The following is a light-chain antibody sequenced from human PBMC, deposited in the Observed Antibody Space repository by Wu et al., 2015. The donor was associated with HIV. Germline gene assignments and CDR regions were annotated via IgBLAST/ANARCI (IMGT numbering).Light chain of an antibody. CDR3: QQANSFPLT. J-gene: IGKJ4*01. CDR1: QSISSW. CDR2: AAS. V-gene: IGKV1-12*01. Sequence: DIQMTQSPSTLSASVGDRVTITCRASQSISSWLAWYQQKPGKAPKLLIYAASSLQSGVPSRFRGSGSGTDFTLTISSLRPEDFATYYCQQANSFPLTFGGGTRVEMK.